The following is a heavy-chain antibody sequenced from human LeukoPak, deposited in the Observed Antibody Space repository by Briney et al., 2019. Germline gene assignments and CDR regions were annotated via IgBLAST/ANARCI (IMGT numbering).Heavy chain of an antibody. Sequence: GGSLRLSCAASGFTFRSYGMHWVRQAPGKGLEWVAFIRYDGNSNYYADSVKGRFTIPRDNSRSTLYLQMNSLRAEDTAVYYCAKEEVISGNHGVYFDYWGQGTLVTVSS. CDR3: AKEEVISGNHGVYFDY. V-gene: IGHV3-30*02. D-gene: IGHD3-22*01. CDR1: GFTFRSYG. J-gene: IGHJ4*02. CDR2: IRYDGNSN.